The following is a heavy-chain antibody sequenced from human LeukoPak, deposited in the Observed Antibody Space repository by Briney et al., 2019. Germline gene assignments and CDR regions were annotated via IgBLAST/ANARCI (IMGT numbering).Heavy chain of an antibody. CDR2: ISYSGTT. J-gene: IGHJ4*02. D-gene: IGHD3-16*01. Sequence: SETLSLTCTVSGGSISSYYWSWIRQPPGKGLEWIGYISYSGTTNYNPSLKSRVTISVDTSKNQFSLNLTSVTATDTAVYYCARSGGKYSSLGYWSQGTLVTVSS. CDR3: ARSGGKYSSLGY. V-gene: IGHV4-59*01. CDR1: GGSISSYY.